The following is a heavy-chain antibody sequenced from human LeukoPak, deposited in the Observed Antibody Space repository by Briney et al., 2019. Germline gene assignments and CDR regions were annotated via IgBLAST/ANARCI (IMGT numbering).Heavy chain of an antibody. CDR1: GFTVSSNY. D-gene: IGHD3-10*01. CDR2: IYSGGST. CDR3: ARDRGGYGYFDY. Sequence: GGSLRLSCAASGFTVSSNYMSWVRQAPGKGLEWVSVIYSGGSTYYADSVKGRFTISRDISKNTLYLQMNSLRAEDTAVYYCARDRGGYGYFDYWGQGTLVTVSS. J-gene: IGHJ4*02. V-gene: IGHV3-66*01.